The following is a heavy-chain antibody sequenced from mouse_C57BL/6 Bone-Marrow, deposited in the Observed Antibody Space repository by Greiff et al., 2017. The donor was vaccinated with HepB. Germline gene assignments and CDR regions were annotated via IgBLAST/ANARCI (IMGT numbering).Heavy chain of an antibody. V-gene: IGHV1-55*01. CDR3: ARAITTVVSSMDY. D-gene: IGHD1-1*01. CDR1: GYTFTSYW. J-gene: IGHJ4*01. CDR2: IYPGSGST. Sequence: QVQLQQPGAELVRPGASVKMSCKASGYTFTSYWITWVKQRPGQGLEWIGDIYPGSGSTNYNEKFKSKATLTVDTSSSTAYMQLSSLTSEDSAVYYCARAITTVVSSMDYWGQGTSVTVSS.